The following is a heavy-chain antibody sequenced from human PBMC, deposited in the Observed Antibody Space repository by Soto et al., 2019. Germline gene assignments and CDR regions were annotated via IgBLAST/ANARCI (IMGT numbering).Heavy chain of an antibody. CDR2: ISIKPNNYAT. CDR1: GFTFHGST. Sequence: DAQVVESGGGLVQPGESLKLSCVGSGFTFHGSTMHWVRQASGKGLEWIGLISIKPNNYATVYAASVTGRFTISRDDSNNTAYLQMNSLKTEDTAFYYCAKWEDDFWIGYSDYWGQGTLVTVSS. J-gene: IGHJ4*02. D-gene: IGHD3-3*01. CDR3: AKWEDDFWIGYSDY. V-gene: IGHV3-73*02.